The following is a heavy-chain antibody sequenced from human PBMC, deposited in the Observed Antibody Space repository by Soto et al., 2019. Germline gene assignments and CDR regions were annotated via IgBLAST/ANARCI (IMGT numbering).Heavy chain of an antibody. CDR3: ASGPIGDYTDGFDY. V-gene: IGHV4-30-2*01. Sequence: QLQLQESGSGLVKPSQTLSLTCAVSGGSISSGGYSWSWIRQPPGKGLEWIRYIYHSGSTYYNPSLKSRVTVSVDRSKNQFSLKLSSVTAADTAVYYCASGPIGDYTDGFDYWGQGTLVTVSS. CDR2: IYHSGST. D-gene: IGHD4-17*01. J-gene: IGHJ4*02. CDR1: GGSISSGGYS.